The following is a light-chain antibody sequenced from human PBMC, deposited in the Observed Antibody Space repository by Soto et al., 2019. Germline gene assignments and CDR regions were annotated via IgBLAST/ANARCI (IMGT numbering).Light chain of an antibody. CDR3: QQYSVSYT. CDR1: QSVDRSQ. V-gene: IGKV3-20*01. J-gene: IGKJ2*01. Sequence: EIELTQSPGTLSLSPGERATLSCRVSQSVDRSQLAWYQQKTGQAPRLLIYGVSSRATGIPDRFSGSGSGTDFTLTISRLEPEDFAVYYCQQYSVSYTFGQGTKLEIK. CDR2: GVS.